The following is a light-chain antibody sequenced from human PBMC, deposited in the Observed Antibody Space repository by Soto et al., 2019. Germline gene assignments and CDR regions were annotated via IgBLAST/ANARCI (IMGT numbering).Light chain of an antibody. CDR3: GSWDSSLSAYV. CDR1: SSNIGNNY. Sequence: QSVLTQPPSVSAAPGQKVTISCSGSSSNIGNNYVSWYQQLPGTAPKPLIYDNNKRPSGIPDRFSGSKSGTSATLGITGFQTGDEADYYCGSWDSSLSAYVFGTGTKVTVL. CDR2: DNN. J-gene: IGLJ1*01. V-gene: IGLV1-51*01.